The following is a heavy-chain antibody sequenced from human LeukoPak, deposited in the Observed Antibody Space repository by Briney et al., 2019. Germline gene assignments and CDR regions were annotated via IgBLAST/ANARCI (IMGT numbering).Heavy chain of an antibody. V-gene: IGHV4-30-2*01. J-gene: IGHJ4*02. D-gene: IGHD5-12*01. CDR2: ICHSGST. Sequence: SETLSLTCGVSGGAISSGINSWNWIRKPPGKGLEWIGYICHSGSTHYNPSLKSRVIISVDRSKNQFSLKLRSVTAADTAVYYCARGRGAFIFDFWGQGTLVTVSS. CDR3: ARGRGAFIFDF. CDR1: GGAISSGINS.